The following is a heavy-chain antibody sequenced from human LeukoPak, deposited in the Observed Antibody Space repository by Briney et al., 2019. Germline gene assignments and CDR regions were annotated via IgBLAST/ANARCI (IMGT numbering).Heavy chain of an antibody. D-gene: IGHD3-10*01. CDR2: ISGSGGST. CDR1: GFTFSSYA. Sequence: GGSLRLSCAASGFTFSSYAMSWVRQAPGKGLEWVSAISGSGGSTYYADSVEGRFTISRDNSKNTLYLQMNSLRAEDTAVYYCAKDGYGSGSYCDYWGQGTLVTVSS. V-gene: IGHV3-23*01. CDR3: AKDGYGSGSYCDY. J-gene: IGHJ4*02.